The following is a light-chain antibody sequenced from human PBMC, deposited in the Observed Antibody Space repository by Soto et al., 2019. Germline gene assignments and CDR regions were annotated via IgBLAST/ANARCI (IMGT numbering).Light chain of an antibody. CDR3: SSFTSINTWV. J-gene: IGLJ3*02. V-gene: IGLV2-14*01. CDR2: EVS. Sequence: QSVLTQPASVSGSPGQSITISCTGTSSDVGGYNYVSWYQQHPGKAPKLMIYEVSNRPSGVSNRFSGSKSGNTASLTISGLQTEDESDYYCSSFTSINTWVFCCGTKLTVL. CDR1: SSDVGGYNY.